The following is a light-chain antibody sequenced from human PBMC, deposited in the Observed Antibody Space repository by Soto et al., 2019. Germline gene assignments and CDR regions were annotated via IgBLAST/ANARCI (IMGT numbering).Light chain of an antibody. Sequence: QSVLTQPPSASGTPGQRVTISRSGSNSNIGGNSVNWYQQLPLRAPKLLIYSNNQRPSGVPDRFSGSKSGTSASMAISGVRSEDEADYYCAAWDDSLTAWVFGGGTKVTVL. J-gene: IGLJ3*02. V-gene: IGLV1-47*02. CDR3: AAWDDSLTAWV. CDR2: SNN. CDR1: NSNIGGNS.